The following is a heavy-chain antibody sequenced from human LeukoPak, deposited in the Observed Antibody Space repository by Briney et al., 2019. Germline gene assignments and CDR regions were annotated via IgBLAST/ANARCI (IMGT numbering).Heavy chain of an antibody. J-gene: IGHJ4*02. CDR1: GFTFSTYG. V-gene: IGHV3-30*02. CDR3: VKDNPLDY. D-gene: IGHD1-14*01. CDR2: IRYDGNNK. Sequence: PGRSLRLSCAASGFTFSTYGMHWVRQAPGKGLEWVAFIRYDGNNKLYADSMKGRFTISRDNSKNTLYLHINSLRAEDTAVYYCVKDNPLDYWGQGTLVIVSS.